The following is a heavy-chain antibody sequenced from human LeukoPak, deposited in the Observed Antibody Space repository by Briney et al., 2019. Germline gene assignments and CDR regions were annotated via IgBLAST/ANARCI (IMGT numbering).Heavy chain of an antibody. CDR3: AKGGSSSWDYFDY. J-gene: IGHJ4*02. CDR2: FSGSGTST. V-gene: IGHV3-23*01. D-gene: IGHD6-13*01. CDR1: GFSFSSYG. Sequence: GGSLRLSCAASGFSFSSYGMSWVRQAPGKGLEWVSAFSGSGTSTYYADSVKGRFTISRDNSKNTLYLQMNSLRADDTAVYYCAKGGSSSWDYFDYWGQGTLVTVSS.